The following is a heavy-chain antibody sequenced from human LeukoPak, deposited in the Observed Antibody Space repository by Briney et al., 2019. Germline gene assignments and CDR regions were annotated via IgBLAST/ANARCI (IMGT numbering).Heavy chain of an antibody. CDR1: GFTFSSYG. D-gene: IGHD3-22*01. CDR3: ARRPPLFYYDSSGYET. V-gene: IGHV3-30*05. Sequence: GGSLRLSCAASGFTFSSYGMHWVRQAPGKGLEWVAVISYDGSNKYYADSVKGRFTISRDNSKNTLYLQMNSLRAEDTAVYYCARRPPLFYYDSSGYETWGQGTLVTVSS. J-gene: IGHJ5*02. CDR2: ISYDGSNK.